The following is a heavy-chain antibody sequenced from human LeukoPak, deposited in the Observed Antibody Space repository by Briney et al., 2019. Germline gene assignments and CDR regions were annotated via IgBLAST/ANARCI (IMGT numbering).Heavy chain of an antibody. CDR2: IHYSGST. Sequence: SETLSLTCSVSGGSISNYYWSWIRQPPGKGLEWIGYIHYSGSTNYNRSLKSRVTISVDTSKNQFSLKLSSVTAADTAVYYCARVEEGYGSGRRENYYYYYMDVWGKGTTVTVSS. J-gene: IGHJ6*03. CDR3: ARVEEGYGSGRRENYYYYYMDV. CDR1: GGSISNYY. D-gene: IGHD3-10*01. V-gene: IGHV4-59*01.